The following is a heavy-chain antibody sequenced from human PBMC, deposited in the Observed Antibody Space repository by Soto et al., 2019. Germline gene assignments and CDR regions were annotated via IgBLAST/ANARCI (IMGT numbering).Heavy chain of an antibody. CDR1: GYTFTSYG. J-gene: IGHJ5*02. V-gene: IGHV1-18*01. CDR3: ARARILYSGNWFDP. Sequence: GASVKVSCKASGYTFTSYGISWVRQAPGQGLEWMGWISAYNGSTNYAQKLQGRVTMTTDTSTSTAYMELRSLRSDDTAVYYCARARILYSGNWFDPWGQGTLVTVSS. D-gene: IGHD1-26*01. CDR2: ISAYNGST.